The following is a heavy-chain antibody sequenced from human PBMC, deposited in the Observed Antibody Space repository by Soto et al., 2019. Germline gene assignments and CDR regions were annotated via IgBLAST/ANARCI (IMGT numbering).Heavy chain of an antibody. CDR2: ISGSGGRT. Sequence: EVQLLESGGGLVQPGGSLRLSCAASGFTFSSYAMSWVRQAPGKGLEWVSAISGSGGRTYYADSVKGRFTISRDNSKNTLYQQMNSLRAEDTAVYYCGTLSADYYGSGSYLLGFGLEYWGQGTLVNVSS. CDR1: GFTFSSYA. D-gene: IGHD3-10*01. V-gene: IGHV3-23*01. CDR3: GTLSADYYGSGSYLLGFGLEY. J-gene: IGHJ4*02.